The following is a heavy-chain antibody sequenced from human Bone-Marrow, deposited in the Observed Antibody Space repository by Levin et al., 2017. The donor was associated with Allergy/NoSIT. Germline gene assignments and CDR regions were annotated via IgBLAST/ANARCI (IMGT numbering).Heavy chain of an antibody. D-gene: IGHD3-3*01. CDR1: GGSISSSY. CDR3: ASSADFWSGYYPPSFDY. V-gene: IGHV4-59*01. Sequence: SQTLSLPCTVSGGSISSSYWSWIRQPPGKGLEWIGYIYYSGSTNYNPSLKSRVTISVDTSKNQFSLKLSSVTAADTAVYYCASSADFWSGYYPPSFDYWGQGTLVTVSS. CDR2: IYYSGST. J-gene: IGHJ4*02.